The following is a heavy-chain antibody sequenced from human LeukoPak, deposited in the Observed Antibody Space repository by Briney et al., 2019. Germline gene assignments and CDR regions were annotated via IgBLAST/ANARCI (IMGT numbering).Heavy chain of an antibody. V-gene: IGHV4-4*07. D-gene: IGHD3-10*01. J-gene: IGHJ4*02. CDR2: IYSSGST. CDR1: GGSISDYY. CDR3: ARGHYSGSFDS. Sequence: SETLSLTCAVSGGSISDYYWSWIRQPAGKGLEWIGRIYSSGSTNYNPSLQSRVTMSIDTSESQFSLKLSSVTDADAAVYYCARGHYSGSFDSWGQGTLVTVSS.